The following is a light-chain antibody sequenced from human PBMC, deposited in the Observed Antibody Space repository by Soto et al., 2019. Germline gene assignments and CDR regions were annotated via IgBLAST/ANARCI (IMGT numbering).Light chain of an antibody. Sequence: EIVLTQSPGTLSLSPGERATLSCRASQSVSSTYIAWYQQNPGRVPRLLIYGASSRATGIPDRFSGSGSGTDFTLTISRLEPEDFAVYFCQQYGRSPPFTFGQGTKVEIK. J-gene: IGKJ2*01. CDR1: QSVSSTY. CDR3: QQYGRSPPFT. V-gene: IGKV3-20*01. CDR2: GAS.